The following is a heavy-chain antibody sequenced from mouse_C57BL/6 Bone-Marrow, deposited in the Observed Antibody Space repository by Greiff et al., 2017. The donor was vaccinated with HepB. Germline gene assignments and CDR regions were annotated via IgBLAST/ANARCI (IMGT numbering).Heavy chain of an antibody. CDR1: GFNIKDYY. V-gene: IGHV14-2*01. J-gene: IGHJ1*03. Sequence: VQLQQSGAELVKPGASVKLSCTASGFNIKDYYMHWVKQRTEQGLEWIGRIDPEDGETKYAPKFQGKATITADTSSNTAYLQRSSLTSEDTAVYYCARRGYDYGYWYFDVWGTGTTVTVSS. CDR2: IDPEDGET. CDR3: ARRGYDYGYWYFDV. D-gene: IGHD2-4*01.